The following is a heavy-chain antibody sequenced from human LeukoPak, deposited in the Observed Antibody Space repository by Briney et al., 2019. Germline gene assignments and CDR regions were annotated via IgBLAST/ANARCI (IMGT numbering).Heavy chain of an antibody. J-gene: IGHJ5*02. D-gene: IGHD3-3*01. CDR2: INHSGST. CDR3: ARLTYDFWSGYYIEQGWFDP. Sequence: PSETLSLTCAVYGGSFRGYYWSWIRQPPGKGLEWIGEINHSGSTNYNPSLKSRVTISVDTSKNQFSLKLSSVTAADTAVYYCARLTYDFWSGYYIEQGWFDPWGQGTLVTVSS. CDR1: GGSFRGYY. V-gene: IGHV4-34*01.